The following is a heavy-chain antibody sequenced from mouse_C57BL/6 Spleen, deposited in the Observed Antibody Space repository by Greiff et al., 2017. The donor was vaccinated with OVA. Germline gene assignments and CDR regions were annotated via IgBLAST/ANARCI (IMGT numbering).Heavy chain of an antibody. D-gene: IGHD1-1*01. Sequence: VQLQESGAELVRPGASVTLSCKASGYTFTDYEMHWVKQTPVHGLEWIGAIDPETGGTAYNQKFKGKAILTADKSSSTAYMELRSLTSEDSAVYYCTRSLITTVWGDAMDYWGQGTSVTVSS. CDR1: GYTFTDYE. V-gene: IGHV1-15*01. CDR3: TRSLITTVWGDAMDY. CDR2: IDPETGGT. J-gene: IGHJ4*01.